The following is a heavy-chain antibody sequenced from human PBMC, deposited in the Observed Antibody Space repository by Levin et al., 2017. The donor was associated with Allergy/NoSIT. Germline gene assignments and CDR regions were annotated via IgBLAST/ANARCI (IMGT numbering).Heavy chain of an antibody. Sequence: SQTLSLTCTVSGGSISSSSYYWGWIRQPPGKGLEWIGSIYYSGSTYYNPSLKSRVTISVDTSKNQFSLKLSSVTAADTAVYYCARRMIAAAGTSYFQHWGQGTLVTVSS. D-gene: IGHD6-13*01. CDR3: ARRMIAAAGTSYFQH. V-gene: IGHV4-39*01. J-gene: IGHJ1*01. CDR1: GGSISSSSYY. CDR2: IYYSGST.